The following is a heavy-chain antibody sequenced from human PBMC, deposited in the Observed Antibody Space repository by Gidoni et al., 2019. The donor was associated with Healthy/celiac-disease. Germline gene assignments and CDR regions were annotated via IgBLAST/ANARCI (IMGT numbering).Heavy chain of an antibody. Sequence: DVQLVESGGGLVQPGSSLRLSCAASGFPFDDYAMHWVRQAPGKGLEWVSGISWNSGSIGYADSVKGRFTISRDNAKNSLYLQMNSLRAEDTALYYCAKDIRAIFGVVTLDYWGQGTLVTVSS. D-gene: IGHD3-3*01. CDR3: AKDIRAIFGVVTLDY. J-gene: IGHJ4*02. CDR1: GFPFDDYA. V-gene: IGHV3-9*01. CDR2: ISWNSGSI.